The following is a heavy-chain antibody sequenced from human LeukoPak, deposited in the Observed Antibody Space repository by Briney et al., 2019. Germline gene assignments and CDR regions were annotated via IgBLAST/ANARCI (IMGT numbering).Heavy chain of an antibody. D-gene: IGHD3-3*01. J-gene: IGHJ4*02. CDR2: INPNSGGT. Sequence: APVKVSCKASGYIFTDYYMHWVRRAPGQGLEWMGRINPNSGGTNYAQKFQGRVTMTRDTSINTAYMDLSSLRSDDTAVYYCASRGGRTNYNFWRTYATDFDYWGQGTLVTVSS. V-gene: IGHV1-2*06. CDR1: GYIFTDYY. CDR3: ASRGGRTNYNFWRTYATDFDY.